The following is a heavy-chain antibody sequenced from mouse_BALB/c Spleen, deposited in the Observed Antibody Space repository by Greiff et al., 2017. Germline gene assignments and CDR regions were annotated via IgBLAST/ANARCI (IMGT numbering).Heavy chain of an antibody. Sequence: EVQLVESGPELVKPGASVKISCKASGYSFTGYFMNWVMQSHGKSLEWIGRINPYNGDTFYNQKFKGKATLTVDKSSSTAHMELRSLASEDSAVYYCARGGVYAMDYWGQGTSVTVSS. CDR2: INPYNGDT. CDR3: ARGGVYAMDY. CDR1: GYSFTGYF. V-gene: IGHV1-20*02. J-gene: IGHJ4*01.